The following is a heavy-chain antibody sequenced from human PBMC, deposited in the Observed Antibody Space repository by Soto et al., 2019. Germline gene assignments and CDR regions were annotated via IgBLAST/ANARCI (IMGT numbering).Heavy chain of an antibody. CDR2: ISYDGSNK. V-gene: IGHV3-30*03. J-gene: IGHJ4*02. CDR1: GFTFSSYG. Sequence: PGGSLRLSCAASGFTFSSYGMHWVRQAPGKGLEWVAVISYDGSNKYYADSVKGRFTISRDNSKNTLYLQMNSLRAEDTAVYYCARDALPSYIAAAGPFDYWGQGTLVTVSS. D-gene: IGHD6-13*01. CDR3: ARDALPSYIAAAGPFDY.